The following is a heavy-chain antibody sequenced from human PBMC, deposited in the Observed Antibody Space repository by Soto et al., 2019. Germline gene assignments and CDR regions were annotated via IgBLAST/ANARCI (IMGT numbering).Heavy chain of an antibody. CDR3: ARDKKYDSSGYYRYYFDY. D-gene: IGHD3-22*01. Sequence: QVQLVQSGAEVKKPGSSVKVSCKASGGTFSSYAISWVRQAPGQGLEWMGGIIPIFGTANYAQKFQGRVTITADESTSTAYMELSSLRSEDTSVYYCARDKKYDSSGYYRYYFDYWGQGTLVTVSS. CDR2: IIPIFGTA. V-gene: IGHV1-69*01. J-gene: IGHJ4*02. CDR1: GGTFSSYA.